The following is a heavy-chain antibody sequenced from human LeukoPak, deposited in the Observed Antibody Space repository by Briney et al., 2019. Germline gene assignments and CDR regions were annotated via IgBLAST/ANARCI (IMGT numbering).Heavy chain of an antibody. CDR3: ARDMTTVTTCYLLH. V-gene: IGHV3-21*01. Sequence: PGGSLRLSCAASGFTFSSYSMNWVRQAPGKGLEWVSSISSSSDYIYYADSVKGRFTVSRDNAKNSLSLQMNSLRAEDAAVYYCARDMTTVTTCYLLHWGQGTLVTVSS. J-gene: IGHJ1*01. CDR1: GFTFSSYS. D-gene: IGHD4-17*01. CDR2: ISSSSDYI.